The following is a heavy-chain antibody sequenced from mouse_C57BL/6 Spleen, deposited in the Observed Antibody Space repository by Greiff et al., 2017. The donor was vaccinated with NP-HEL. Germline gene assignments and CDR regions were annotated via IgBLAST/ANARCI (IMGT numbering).Heavy chain of an antibody. CDR1: GYTFTSYW. CDR2: IHPNSGST. CDR3: ARGGVDYYVTTFYEMDY. V-gene: IGHV1-64*01. Sequence: QVQLQQPGAELVKPGASVKLSCKASGYTFTSYWMHWVKQRPGQGLEWIGMIHPNSGSTNYNEKFKSKATLTVDKSSSTAYMQISSLTSEDSAVYYCARGGVDYYVTTFYEMDYWGQGTSLTVSS. D-gene: IGHD2-3*01. J-gene: IGHJ4*01.